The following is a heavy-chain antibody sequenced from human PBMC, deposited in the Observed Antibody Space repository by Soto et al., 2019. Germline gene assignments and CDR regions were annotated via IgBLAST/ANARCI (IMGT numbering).Heavy chain of an antibody. J-gene: IGHJ3*02. CDR1: GGTFSTSS. Sequence: QVQLVQSGAEVKKPGSSVKVSCMASGGTFSTSSINWERQAPGQGLEWMGGIIPIFGTSDYAQKFQGRITITADESTRTVYMELRSLRSEDTAFYYCARGHDYGGNSDAFDIWGQGTMVTVSS. D-gene: IGHD4-17*01. V-gene: IGHV1-69*12. CDR3: ARGHDYGGNSDAFDI. CDR2: IIPIFGTS.